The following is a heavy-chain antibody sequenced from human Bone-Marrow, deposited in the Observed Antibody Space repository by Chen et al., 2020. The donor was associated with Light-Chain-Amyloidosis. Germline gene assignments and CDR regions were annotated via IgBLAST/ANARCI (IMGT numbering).Heavy chain of an antibody. J-gene: IGHJ4*02. V-gene: IGHV3-74*01. CDR3: ARDGWSY. D-gene: IGHD2-2*03. CDR2: IKGDGSYI. CDR1: GFTCSSYR. Sequence: VQLVESGGGVVQSGRSLSLSCAASGFTCSSYRLPWVRQAPGKGLGWVSRIKGDGSYIDYADSVKGRFTISRDNAKNTLKLQMNGLRAEDTAVYYCARDGWSYWGLGTLVTVSS.